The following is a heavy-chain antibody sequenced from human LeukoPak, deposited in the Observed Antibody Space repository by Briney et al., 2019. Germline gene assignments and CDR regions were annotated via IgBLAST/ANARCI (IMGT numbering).Heavy chain of an antibody. CDR3: ARDLNDLLQNYRSTWYPADY. CDR1: GFTFSTYW. V-gene: IGHV3-74*01. D-gene: IGHD6-13*01. Sequence: GGSLRLSCAASGFTFSTYWMNWVRQAPGKGLVWVSRVNNDGSSTSYVDSVKGRFTISRDNTKNTLYLQMNSLRAEDTAVYYCARDLNDLLQNYRSTWYPADYWGQGTLVTVSS. J-gene: IGHJ4*02. CDR2: VNNDGSST.